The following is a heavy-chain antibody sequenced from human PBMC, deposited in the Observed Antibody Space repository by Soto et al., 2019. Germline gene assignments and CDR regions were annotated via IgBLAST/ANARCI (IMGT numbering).Heavy chain of an antibody. V-gene: IGHV3-30-3*01. J-gene: IGHJ6*02. Sequence: PWGSLRLSCAASGFTFSGYKMHWVRQAPGKGLEWVAVISEDGNNKYYADSVRGRFTISRDNSKNTLYLQMNSLRTEDTAVYYCAYNYGLDVWGQGTMVTVSS. D-gene: IGHD3-10*01. CDR3: AYNYGLDV. CDR2: ISEDGNNK. CDR1: GFTFSGYK.